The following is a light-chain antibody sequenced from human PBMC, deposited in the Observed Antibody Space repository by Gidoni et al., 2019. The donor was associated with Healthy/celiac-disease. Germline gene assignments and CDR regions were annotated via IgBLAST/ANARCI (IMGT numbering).Light chain of an antibody. CDR1: QSISSW. Sequence: DIQMTQSPSTLSASVGDRVTITCRASQSISSWLAWYQQKPGKAPKLLIYKASSLESGVPSRVSGSGSGTEFTLTISSLQPDDFATYYCQQYNSYSWTFXQXTKVEIK. J-gene: IGKJ1*01. CDR2: KAS. V-gene: IGKV1-5*03. CDR3: QQYNSYSWT.